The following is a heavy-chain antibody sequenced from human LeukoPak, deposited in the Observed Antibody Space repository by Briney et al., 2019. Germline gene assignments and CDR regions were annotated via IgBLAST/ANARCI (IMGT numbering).Heavy chain of an antibody. D-gene: IGHD5-18*01. J-gene: IGHJ4*02. CDR3: ASDMRWSNEYSYGFLLDY. CDR1: GCTFSSYA. Sequence: GGSLRLSCAASGCTFSSYAMHWVRQAPGKGLEWVAVISYDGSNKYYADSVKGRFTISRDNSKDTLYLQMNSLRAEDTAVYYCASDMRWSNEYSYGFLLDYWGQGTLVTVSS. V-gene: IGHV3-30-3*01. CDR2: ISYDGSNK.